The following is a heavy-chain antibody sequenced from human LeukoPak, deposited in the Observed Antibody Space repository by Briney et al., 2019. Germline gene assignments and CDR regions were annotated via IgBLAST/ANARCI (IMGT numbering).Heavy chain of an antibody. CDR1: GGTLSTYE. D-gene: IGHD5-24*01. J-gene: IGHJ4*01. CDR2: MSRTADRI. CDR3: ATRVPFTGYKN. V-gene: IGHV3-48*03. Sequence: RGSLRLSCTIFGGTLSTYEFNWVRQAPGKGPEWISYMSRTADRIDHADSVKGRFTMSRDNAKNSVYLQMNSLRVDDTAIYYCATRVPFTGYKNWGQGTLVTVSS.